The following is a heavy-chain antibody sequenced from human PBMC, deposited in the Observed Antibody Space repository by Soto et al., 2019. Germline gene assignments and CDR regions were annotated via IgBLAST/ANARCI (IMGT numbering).Heavy chain of an antibody. J-gene: IGHJ4*02. Sequence: GSLRLSCAASGFTFSDYFMSWIRQAPGKGLEWVSYISSSGSTYYADSVKGRFTISRDNFKNTLYLQMNSLRAEDTAVYYCARGYSYTQPVFDYWGLGTLVTVSS. V-gene: IGHV3-11*01. CDR3: ARGYSYTQPVFDY. CDR2: ISSSGST. CDR1: GFTFSDYF. D-gene: IGHD5-18*01.